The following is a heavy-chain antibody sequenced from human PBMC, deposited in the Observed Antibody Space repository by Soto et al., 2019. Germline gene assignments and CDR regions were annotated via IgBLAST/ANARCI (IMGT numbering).Heavy chain of an antibody. CDR1: GGSISSYY. CDR3: ARSTVVTQLDY. Sequence: SETLSLTCTVSGGSISSYYWSWIRQPPGKGLEWIGYIYYSGSTNYNPSLKSRVTISVDTSKNQFSLKLSSVTAADTAVYYCARSTVVTQLDYWGQGTLVTVSS. J-gene: IGHJ4*02. V-gene: IGHV4-59*01. CDR2: IYYSGST. D-gene: IGHD2-21*02.